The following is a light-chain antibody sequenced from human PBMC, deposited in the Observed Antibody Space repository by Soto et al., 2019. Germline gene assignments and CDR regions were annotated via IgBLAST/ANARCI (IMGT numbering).Light chain of an antibody. V-gene: IGLV2-14*01. J-gene: IGLJ2*01. CDR1: SNDVGGYNH. CDR3: NSYRSTDTVV. CDR2: EVS. Sequence: QSVLTQPASVSGSPGQSITISCTGTSNDVGGYNHVSWSQQHPGKAPKLIIYEVSYRPSGVSNRFSGSKSGNTASLTISGLQAEDEADYYCNSYRSTDTVVFGGGTKLTVL.